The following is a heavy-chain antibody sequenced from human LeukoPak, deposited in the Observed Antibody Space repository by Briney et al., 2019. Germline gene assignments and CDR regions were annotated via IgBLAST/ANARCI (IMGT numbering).Heavy chain of an antibody. Sequence: SVNVSCKASGGTFSSYAISWVRQAPGQGLEWMGGIIPIFGTANYAQKFQGRVTITTDESTSTAYMELSRLRSDDTAVYYCARADYGSGNGMDVWGQGTTVTVSS. D-gene: IGHD3-10*01. CDR3: ARADYGSGNGMDV. J-gene: IGHJ6*02. CDR2: IIPIFGTA. CDR1: GGTFSSYA. V-gene: IGHV1-69*05.